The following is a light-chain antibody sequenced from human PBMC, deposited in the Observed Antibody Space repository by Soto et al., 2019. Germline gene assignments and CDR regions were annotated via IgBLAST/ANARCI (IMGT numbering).Light chain of an antibody. CDR2: FAS. Sequence: EIVMTQSPATLSVSPGERATLSCRASQSVSSKLAWFQQKPGQAPRLLIYFASTRATDIPARFGGSGSGTEFTLTISSLQSEDFAVYYCQQYNNWPHTFGQGTKVDIK. CDR1: QSVSSK. V-gene: IGKV3-15*01. J-gene: IGKJ2*01. CDR3: QQYNNWPHT.